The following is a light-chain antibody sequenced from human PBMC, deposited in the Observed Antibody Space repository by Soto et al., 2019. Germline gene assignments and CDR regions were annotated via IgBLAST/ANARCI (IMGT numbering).Light chain of an antibody. CDR1: QSVNTNY. CDR3: QQYGSSPPT. CDR2: GAS. V-gene: IGKV3-20*01. Sequence: EIVLTQSPGTLSLSPGERATLSCRASQSVNTNYLAWYQRKPGQAPRLLIYGASNRATGIPDRFSGSGSGTDFTLTITRLEPEDFAVYYCQQYGSSPPTFGQGTKVEIK. J-gene: IGKJ1*01.